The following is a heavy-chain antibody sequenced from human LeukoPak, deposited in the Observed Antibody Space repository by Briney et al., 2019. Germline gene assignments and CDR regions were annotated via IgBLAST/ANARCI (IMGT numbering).Heavy chain of an antibody. CDR3: ARVQIAYSYGLFDY. Sequence: PSETLSLTCTVFGGSISSYDWSWIRQPPGKGLDLIGYIYYSGSTNYNPSLKSRVTISVHTSKNQFSLKLSSVTAADTAVYYCARVQIAYSYGLFDYWGQGTLVTVSS. CDR1: GGSISSYD. CDR2: IYYSGST. D-gene: IGHD5-18*01. V-gene: IGHV4-59*01. J-gene: IGHJ4*02.